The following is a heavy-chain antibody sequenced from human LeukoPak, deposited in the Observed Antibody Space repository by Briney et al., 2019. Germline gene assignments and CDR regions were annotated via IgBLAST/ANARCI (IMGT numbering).Heavy chain of an antibody. CDR2: IIPIFGIA. Sequence: SVKVACKASGGTFSSYAISWVRQAPGQGLEWMGRIIPIFGIANYAQKFQGRVTITADKSTSTAYMELSSLRSEDTAVYYCASGESRGRFDPWGQGTLVTVSS. D-gene: IGHD2/OR15-2a*01. CDR1: GGTFSSYA. V-gene: IGHV1-69*04. CDR3: ASGESRGRFDP. J-gene: IGHJ5*02.